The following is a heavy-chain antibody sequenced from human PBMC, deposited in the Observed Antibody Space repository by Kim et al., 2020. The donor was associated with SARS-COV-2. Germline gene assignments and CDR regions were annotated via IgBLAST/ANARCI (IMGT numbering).Heavy chain of an antibody. J-gene: IGHJ6*02. D-gene: IGHD6-13*01. Sequence: LKRRVTISVDKSKNQFSLKLSSVTAADTAVYYCARGETTAAGRYYYGMDVWGQGTTVTVSS. CDR3: ARGETTAAGRYYYGMDV. V-gene: IGHV4-4*02.